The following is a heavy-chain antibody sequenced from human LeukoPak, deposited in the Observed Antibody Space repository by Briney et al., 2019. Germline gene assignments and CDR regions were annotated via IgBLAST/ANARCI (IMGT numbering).Heavy chain of an antibody. D-gene: IGHD1-26*01. CDR2: FDPEDGET. J-gene: IGHJ5*02. V-gene: IGHV1-24*01. Sequence: ASVNVSCKVSGYTLTELSMHWVRQAPGKGLEWMGGFDPEDGETIYARKFQGRVTMTEDTSTDTAYMELSSLRSEDTAVYYCATQSGSYRARHNWFDPWGQGTLVTVSS. CDR1: GYTLTELS. CDR3: ATQSGSYRARHNWFDP.